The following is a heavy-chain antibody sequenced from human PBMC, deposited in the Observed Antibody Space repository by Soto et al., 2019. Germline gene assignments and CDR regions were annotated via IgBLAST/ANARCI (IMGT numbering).Heavy chain of an antibody. CDR2: IWYDGSNK. CDR1: GFTFSSYG. Sequence: GGSLRLSCAASGFTFSSYGMHWVRQAPGKGLEWVAVIWYDGSNKYYADSVKGRFTISRDNSKNTLYLQVNSLRAEDTAVYYCARDLDYYDSSGYYYGMDVWGQGTTVTVSS. V-gene: IGHV3-33*01. D-gene: IGHD3-22*01. CDR3: ARDLDYYDSSGYYYGMDV. J-gene: IGHJ6*02.